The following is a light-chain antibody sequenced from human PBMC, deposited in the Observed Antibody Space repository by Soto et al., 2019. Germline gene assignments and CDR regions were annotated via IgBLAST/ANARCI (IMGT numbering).Light chain of an antibody. V-gene: IGKV3-15*01. CDR2: GAS. J-gene: IGKJ1*01. CDR3: QQYNNWPPWT. CDR1: QSVSSN. Sequence: EIVMTQSPATLSVSPGERVTLSCRASQSVSSNLAWYQQKPGQAPRLLIYGASTRATGIPARFSGSGSGTEFTLTISSLQYEDFAVYYCQQYNNWPPWTFGQGTKVEIK.